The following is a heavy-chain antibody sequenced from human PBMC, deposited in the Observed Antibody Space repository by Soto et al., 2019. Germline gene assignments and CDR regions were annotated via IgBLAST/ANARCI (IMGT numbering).Heavy chain of an antibody. V-gene: IGHV3-30-3*01. D-gene: IGHD6-13*01. J-gene: IGHJ4*02. CDR3: ATGVAISRSRGCYY. Sequence: QVQLVESGGGVVQPGRSLRLSCAASGFTFSTYAMHWVRQAPGKGLEWVAVMSYDGSIKYYADSVKGRFTISRDNSRNTLYLQMESLRDEDTAVYYCATGVAISRSRGCYYWGEGTLVTVSS. CDR2: MSYDGSIK. CDR1: GFTFSTYA.